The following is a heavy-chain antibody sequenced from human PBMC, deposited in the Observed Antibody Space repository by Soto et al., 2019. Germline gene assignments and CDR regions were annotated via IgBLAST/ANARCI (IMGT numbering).Heavy chain of an antibody. CDR2: IYYSGST. CDR1: GGSISSYY. Sequence: SETLSLTCTVSGGSISSYYWSWIRQPPGKGLEWIGYIYYSGSTNYNPSLKSRVTISVDTSKNQFSLKLSSVTAADTAVYYCAREGASMPPDYWGQGTLVTVSS. D-gene: IGHD2-2*01. V-gene: IGHV4-59*01. CDR3: AREGASMPPDY. J-gene: IGHJ4*02.